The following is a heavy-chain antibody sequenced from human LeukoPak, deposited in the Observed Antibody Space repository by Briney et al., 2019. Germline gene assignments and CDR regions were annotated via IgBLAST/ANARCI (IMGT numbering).Heavy chain of an antibody. CDR1: VGSITTDY. V-gene: IGHV4-59*08. Sequence: SETLSLTSKDPVGSITTDYWRCIRQPPGKGLEWIGYASHSGSTSYNPSLKSRVTISVDTSKSQFSLKLSSVTAADTVVYYCATRHSGYSNFDYWGQGILVTVS. D-gene: IGHD5-12*01. CDR3: ATRHSGYSNFDY. CDR2: ASHSGST. J-gene: IGHJ4*02.